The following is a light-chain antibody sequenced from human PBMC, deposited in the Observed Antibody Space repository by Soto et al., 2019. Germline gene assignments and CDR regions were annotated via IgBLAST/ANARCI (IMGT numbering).Light chain of an antibody. J-gene: IGLJ3*02. Sequence: QPVLTQSPSASASLGASVKLTCTLSSGHSSYAIAWYQQQPEKGPRYLMKLNSDGSHSKGDGIPDRFSGSSSGAERYLTISSLQSEDEADYYCQTWGTGIQVFGGGTKLTVL. CDR2: LNSDGSH. CDR3: QTWGTGIQV. V-gene: IGLV4-69*01. CDR1: SGHSSYA.